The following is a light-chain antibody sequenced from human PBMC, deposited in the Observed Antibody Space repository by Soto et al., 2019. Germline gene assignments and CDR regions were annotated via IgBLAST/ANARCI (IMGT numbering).Light chain of an antibody. CDR2: YDS. CDR1: NIGDKR. V-gene: IGLV3-21*04. Sequence: SYELTQPPSVSVAPEKTTTITCGGNNIGDKRVHWYRQKSGQAPVFLISYDSDRPSGIPERFSGSNSGNTATLTISRVEAGDEADYYCQVWDIMTDNYVFGGGTKLTVL. CDR3: QVWDIMTDNYV. J-gene: IGLJ1*01.